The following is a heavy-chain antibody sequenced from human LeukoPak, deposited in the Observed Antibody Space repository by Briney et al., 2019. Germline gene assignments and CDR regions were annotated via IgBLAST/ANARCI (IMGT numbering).Heavy chain of an antibody. J-gene: IGHJ4*02. CDR1: GCTFSSYA. D-gene: IGHD3-22*01. CDR2: INPICGIA. CDR3: ARDPSITMIVD. V-gene: IGHV1-69*04. Sequence: SVKVSCKASGCTFSSYAISWVRQAPGQGLEWMGRINPICGIANYAQKFQGRVTITADKSTSTAYMELSSQRSEDTAVYYCARDPSITMIVDWGQGTLVAVSS.